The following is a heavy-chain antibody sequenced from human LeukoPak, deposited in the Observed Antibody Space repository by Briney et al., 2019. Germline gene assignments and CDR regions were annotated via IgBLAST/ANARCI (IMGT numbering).Heavy chain of an antibody. V-gene: IGHV1-18*01. CDR1: GYTFTSYG. J-gene: IGHJ4*02. Sequence: ASVKVSCKASGYTFTSYGISWVRQAPGQGLEWMGWISAYNGNTNYAQKLQGRVTMTTDTSSSTAYMELRSLRSDDTAVYYCARDRISSGGNPFDYWGQGTLVTVSS. CDR3: ARDRISSGGNPFDY. D-gene: IGHD4-23*01. CDR2: ISAYNGNT.